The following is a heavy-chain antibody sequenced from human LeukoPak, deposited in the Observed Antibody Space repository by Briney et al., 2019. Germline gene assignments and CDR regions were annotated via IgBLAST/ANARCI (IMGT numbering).Heavy chain of an antibody. CDR1: GFTFSSYA. V-gene: IGHV3-30*01. Sequence: GGSLRLSCAASGFTFSSYAMHWVRQAPGKGLEWEAVISYDGSNKYYADSVKGRFTISRDNSKNTLYLQMNSLRAEDTAVYYCARGGQSGIAAAGILDYWGQGTLVTVSS. D-gene: IGHD6-13*01. CDR2: ISYDGSNK. CDR3: ARGGQSGIAAAGILDY. J-gene: IGHJ4*02.